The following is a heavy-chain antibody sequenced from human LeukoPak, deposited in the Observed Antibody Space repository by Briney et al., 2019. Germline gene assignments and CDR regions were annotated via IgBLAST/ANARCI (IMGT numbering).Heavy chain of an antibody. CDR1: GGSISGYH. Sequence: SETLSLTCTVHGGSISGYHCGSIRQPPGKGLEWNGYIYYRGTSGSTTYTPSPKTRATTPANTPWSRLSMNLKSLTAATTAEYYCAWWKNGGDYWGQGTLVTVSS. J-gene: IGHJ4*02. D-gene: IGHD2-15*01. CDR2: IYYRGTSGST. V-gene: IGHV4-59*01. CDR3: AWWKNGGDY.